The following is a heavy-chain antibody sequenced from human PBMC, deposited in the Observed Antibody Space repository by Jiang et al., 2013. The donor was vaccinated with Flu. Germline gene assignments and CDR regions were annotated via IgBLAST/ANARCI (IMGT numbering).Heavy chain of an antibody. CDR1: GGSISSYY. Sequence: TVSGGSISSYYWRLDPAAPTEGTGVDWVYLLQWEHQLQPSLKSRVTISVGTSKNQFSLKLSSVTAADTAVYYCARDGHSPAWSRDYSQRDDAFDIWGQGTMVTVSS. CDR3: ARDGHSPAWSRDYSQRDDAFDI. CDR2: LLQWEH. V-gene: IGHV4-59*01. J-gene: IGHJ3*02. D-gene: IGHD4-17*01.